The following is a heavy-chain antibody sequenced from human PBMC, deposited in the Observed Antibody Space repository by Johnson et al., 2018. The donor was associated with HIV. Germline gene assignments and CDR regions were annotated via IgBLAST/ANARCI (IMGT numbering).Heavy chain of an antibody. Sequence: VQLVESGGGVVQPGRSLRLSCAASGFTFSSYGMHWVRQAPGKGLEWVAVISYHGGTKYSADSVKGRFTISRDNSKNTLYLQMNSLRAEDTAVYYCARDYREANAFDIWGQGTMVTVSS. J-gene: IGHJ3*02. V-gene: IGHV3-30*03. CDR2: ISYHGGTK. D-gene: IGHD1-26*01. CDR3: ARDYREANAFDI. CDR1: GFTFSSYG.